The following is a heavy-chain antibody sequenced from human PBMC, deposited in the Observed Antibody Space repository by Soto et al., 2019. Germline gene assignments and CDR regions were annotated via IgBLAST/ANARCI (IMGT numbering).Heavy chain of an antibody. V-gene: IGHV3-23*01. CDR3: TKANYYDSSGSDPDAFDI. J-gene: IGHJ3*02. Sequence: GGSLRLSCASSGFTFSSYAMSLVRQAPGKGLEWVSAISGSGGSTYYADSVKGRFTISRDNSKNTLYLQMNSLRAEDTAVYYCTKANYYDSSGSDPDAFDIWGQGTMVTVSS. CDR2: ISGSGGST. D-gene: IGHD3-22*01. CDR1: GFTFSSYA.